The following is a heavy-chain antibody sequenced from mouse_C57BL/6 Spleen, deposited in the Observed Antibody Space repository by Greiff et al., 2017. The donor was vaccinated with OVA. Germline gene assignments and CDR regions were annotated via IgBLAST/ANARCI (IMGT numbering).Heavy chain of an antibody. CDR2: ISDGGSYT. J-gene: IGHJ3*01. V-gene: IGHV5-4*01. D-gene: IGHD2-4*01. CDR1: GFTFSSYA. Sequence: EVKVVESGAGLVKPGGSLKLSCAASGFTFSSYAMSWVRQTPEKRLEWVATISDGGSYTYYPDNVKGRFTLSGDNAKNNLYLQMSHLKSEDTAMYYCARERGYDYDEFAYWGQGTLVTVSA. CDR3: ARERGYDYDEFAY.